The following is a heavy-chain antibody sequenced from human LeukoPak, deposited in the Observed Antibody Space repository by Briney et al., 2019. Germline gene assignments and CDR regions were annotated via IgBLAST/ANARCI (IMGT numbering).Heavy chain of an antibody. CDR1: GGSFSGYY. CDR2: INHSGST. V-gene: IGHV4-34*01. D-gene: IGHD5-12*01. Sequence: PSGTLSLTCAVYGGSFSGYYWSWIRQPPGKGLEWIGEINHSGSTNYNPSLKGRVTISVDTSKNQFSLKLSSVTAADTAVYYCARGRRVNIVATIGSFPHIYYYGMDVWGQGTTVTVSS. J-gene: IGHJ6*02. CDR3: ARGRRVNIVATIGSFPHIYYYGMDV.